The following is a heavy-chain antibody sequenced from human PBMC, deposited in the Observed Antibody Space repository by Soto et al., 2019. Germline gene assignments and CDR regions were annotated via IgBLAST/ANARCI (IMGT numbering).Heavy chain of an antibody. Sequence: SLILSCSGSGVTFNEHSMHWVLQTPAIGLEWVAGITWNSASTAYADSVKGRFTISRDNAKDSLYLQMNSLRAEDTAVYYCARDPGFSLFIAEAVPHFDYWGQGTLVTVSS. CDR3: ARDPGFSLFIAEAVPHFDY. D-gene: IGHD6-13*01. V-gene: IGHV3-9*01. CDR1: GVTFNEHS. CDR2: ITWNSAST. J-gene: IGHJ4*02.